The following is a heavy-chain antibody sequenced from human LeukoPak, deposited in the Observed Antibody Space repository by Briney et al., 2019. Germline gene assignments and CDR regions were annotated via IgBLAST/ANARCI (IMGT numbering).Heavy chain of an antibody. CDR1: GFTFSSYA. D-gene: IGHD3-10*01. V-gene: IGHV3-30*01. Sequence: GGSLSLSCAVSGFTFSSYAMHWVGPAPGRGLEWVAVISYDGSNKYYADSVKGRFTISRDNSKNTLYLQMNSLRAEDTAVYYCARDQDYGSGSYYSWFDPWGQGTLVTVSS. CDR3: ARDQDYGSGSYYSWFDP. J-gene: IGHJ5*02. CDR2: ISYDGSNK.